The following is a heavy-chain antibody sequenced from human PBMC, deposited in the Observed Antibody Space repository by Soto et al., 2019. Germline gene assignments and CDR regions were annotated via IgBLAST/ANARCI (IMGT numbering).Heavy chain of an antibody. V-gene: IGHV3-23*01. CDR2: ISGGGDRT. J-gene: IGHJ4*02. CDR1: GFSFSSFA. Sequence: GWSLRLSCAASGFSFSSFAMSWVRQAPGKGPEWVSAISGGGDRTYYADSVNGRFTIARDNSKNTLYLQMNSLRAEDTAIYYCAKKMGGPIVVAGYFDYWGQGTLVTVSS. CDR3: AKKMGGPIVVAGYFDY. D-gene: IGHD6-19*01.